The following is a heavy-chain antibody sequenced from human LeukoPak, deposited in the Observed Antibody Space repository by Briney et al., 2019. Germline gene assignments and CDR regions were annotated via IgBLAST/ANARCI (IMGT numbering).Heavy chain of an antibody. CDR3: APDLRGSAWSLDD. V-gene: IGHV3-23*01. D-gene: IGHD6-13*01. Sequence: GGSLRLSCTASGFTFSNYALGWVRQAPGKGLEWVSLISGSGGGTYFADSVKGRFTISRDNSKNTLYLQMDGLRAEDTAIYYCAPDLRGSAWSLDDWGRGTLVTVSS. CDR2: ISGSGGGT. CDR1: GFTFSNYA. J-gene: IGHJ4*02.